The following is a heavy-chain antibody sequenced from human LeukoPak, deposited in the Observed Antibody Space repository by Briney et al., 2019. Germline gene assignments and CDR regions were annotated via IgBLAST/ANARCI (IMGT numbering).Heavy chain of an antibody. J-gene: IGHJ4*02. V-gene: IGHV4-59*01. CDR3: ARAVEMATTYYFDY. Sequence: PWESLSPTCTVSGASISSYCWSWIRQPPGKGLEWIGYIYYSGSTNYNPSLKSRATISVDTSKNQFSLKLSSATAADTAVYFCARAVEMATTYYFDYWGQGNLVTVSS. CDR1: GASISSYC. CDR2: IYYSGST. D-gene: IGHD5-24*01.